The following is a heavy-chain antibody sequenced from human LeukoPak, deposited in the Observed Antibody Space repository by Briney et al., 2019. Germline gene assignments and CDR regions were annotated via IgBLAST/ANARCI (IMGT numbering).Heavy chain of an antibody. CDR1: GFTFTEYA. CDR3: AREGAAAGTVRY. V-gene: IGHV3-30*04. D-gene: IGHD6-13*01. Sequence: GGSLRLSCAASGFTFTEYAVDWVRQAPGKGMEWVAIISSDGNKKHYLDSVKGRFTISRDNSKNTLYLQMNSLRAEDTAVYYCAREGAAAGTVRYWGQGTLVTVSS. J-gene: IGHJ4*02. CDR2: ISSDGNKK.